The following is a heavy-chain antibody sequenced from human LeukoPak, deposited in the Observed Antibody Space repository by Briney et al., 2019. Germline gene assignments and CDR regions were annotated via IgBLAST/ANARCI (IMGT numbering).Heavy chain of an antibody. Sequence: GGSLRLSCAASGFTFCSYSMNWVRQAPGKGLEWVSSISSSSSYIYYADSVKGRFTISRDNAKNSLYLQMNSLRAEDTAVYYCARDSYGGWRVPAKDYWGQGTLVTVSS. CDR3: ARDSYGGWRVPAKDY. V-gene: IGHV3-21*01. J-gene: IGHJ4*02. D-gene: IGHD4-17*01. CDR2: ISSSSSYI. CDR1: GFTFCSYS.